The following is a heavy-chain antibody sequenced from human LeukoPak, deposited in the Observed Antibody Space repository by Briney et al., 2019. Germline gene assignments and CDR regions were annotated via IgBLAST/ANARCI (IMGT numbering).Heavy chain of an antibody. D-gene: IGHD6-19*01. J-gene: IGHJ1*01. CDR2: IDYDGGSG. Sequence: GGSLRLSCTAPGFTFGDYAMTWIRQAPGKGLEWVSSIDYDGGSGHYADSVKGRFTISRDNSNNTLFLHLNSLRGEDTAVYYCTRNSGWYGLSWGQGTLVNVSS. CDR1: GFTFGDYA. CDR3: TRNSGWYGLS. V-gene: IGHV3-23*01.